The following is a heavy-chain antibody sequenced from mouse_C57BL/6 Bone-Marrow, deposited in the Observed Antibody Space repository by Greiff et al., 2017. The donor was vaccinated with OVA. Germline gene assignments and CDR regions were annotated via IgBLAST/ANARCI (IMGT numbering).Heavy chain of an antibody. Sequence: EVQVVESGGGLVKPGGSLKLSCAASGFTFSSYTMSWVRQTPEKRLEWVATISGGGGNTYYPDSVKGRFTISRDNAKNTLYLQMSSLRSEDTALYYCAFYGSSYYVGYFDVWGTGTTVTVSS. CDR1: GFTFSSYT. CDR2: ISGGGGNT. J-gene: IGHJ1*03. CDR3: AFYGSSYYVGYFDV. D-gene: IGHD1-1*01. V-gene: IGHV5-9*01.